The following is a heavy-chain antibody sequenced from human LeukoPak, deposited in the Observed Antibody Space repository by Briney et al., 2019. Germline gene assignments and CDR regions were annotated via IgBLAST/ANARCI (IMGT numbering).Heavy chain of an antibody. V-gene: IGHV1-18*01. CDR1: GYSVTTYG. D-gene: IGHD4/OR15-4a*01. CDR2: ISFYNGNT. Sequence: ASVKVSCKASGYSVTTYGIAWVRQASGRGLEWMGWISFYNGNTKYAQKYQGRVTMTTDTSTSTAYMEVRSLRSDDTAVYYCARGVSARWVDYWGQGTLVTVSS. J-gene: IGHJ4*02. CDR3: ARGVSARWVDY.